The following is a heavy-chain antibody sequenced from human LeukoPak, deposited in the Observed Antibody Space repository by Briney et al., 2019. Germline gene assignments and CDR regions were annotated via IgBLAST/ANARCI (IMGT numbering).Heavy chain of an antibody. CDR2: FDPEDGET. D-gene: IGHD2-2*01. CDR3: ATWDRGEATRYCSSTSCYLTWFDP. V-gene: IGHV1-24*01. CDR1: GYTLTELS. Sequence: ASVKVSSKVSGYTLTELSMHWVRQAPGKGLEWMGGFDPEDGETIYAQKFQGRVTMTEDTSTDTAYMELSSLRSEDTAVYYCATWDRGEATRYCSSTSCYLTWFDPWGQGTLVTVSS. J-gene: IGHJ5*02.